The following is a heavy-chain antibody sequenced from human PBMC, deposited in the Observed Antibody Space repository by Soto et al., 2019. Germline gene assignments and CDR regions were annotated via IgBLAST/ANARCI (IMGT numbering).Heavy chain of an antibody. CDR3: ARDPPYYDILSVIRFGANCFDP. V-gene: IGHV1-2*02. J-gene: IGHJ5*02. CDR1: GYTFTGYY. Sequence: GASVKVSCKASGYTFTGYYMHWVRQAPGQGLEWMGWINPNSGGTNYAQKFQGRVTMTRDTSISTAYMELSRLRSDDTAVYYCARDPPYYDILSVIRFGANCFDPWCQGTLVTVSS. D-gene: IGHD3-9*01. CDR2: INPNSGGT.